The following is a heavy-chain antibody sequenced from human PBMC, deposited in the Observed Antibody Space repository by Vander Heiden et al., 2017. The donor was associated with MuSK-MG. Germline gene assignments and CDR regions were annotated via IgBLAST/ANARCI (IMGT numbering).Heavy chain of an antibody. D-gene: IGHD2-2*01. CDR3: ARAGRTSRAGYYYMDV. CDR1: GGSITLGNYY. J-gene: IGHJ6*03. CDR2: IYYSGST. Sequence: QVQLQESGQGLVKPSRTLSLTCTVSGGSITLGNYYWSWIRQHPGKGLEWIGYIYYSGSTYYNPSLKSRVTISVDTSKNQFSLKLSSVTAADTAVYYCARAGRTSRAGYYYMDVWGKGTTVTVSS. V-gene: IGHV4-31*03.